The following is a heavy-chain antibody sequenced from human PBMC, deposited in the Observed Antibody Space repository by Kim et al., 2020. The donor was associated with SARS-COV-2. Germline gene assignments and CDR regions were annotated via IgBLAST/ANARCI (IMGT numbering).Heavy chain of an antibody. D-gene: IGHD2-15*01. V-gene: IGHV4-34*01. J-gene: IGHJ4*02. CDR3: ARGHSEMGDIVVVVAAKAFDY. CDR1: GGSFSGYY. Sequence: SETLSLTCAVYGGSFSGYYWSWIRQPPGKGLEWIGEINHSGSTNYNPSLKSRVTISVDTSKNQFSLKLSSVTAADTAVYYCARGHSEMGDIVVVVAAKAFDYWGQGTLVTVSS. CDR2: INHSGST.